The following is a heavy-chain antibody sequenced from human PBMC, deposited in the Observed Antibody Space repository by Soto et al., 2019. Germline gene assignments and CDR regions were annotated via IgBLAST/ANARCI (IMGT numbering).Heavy chain of an antibody. J-gene: IGHJ3*02. V-gene: IGHV5-51*01. CDR1: GYSFTSYW. Sequence: GESLKISCKGSGYSFTSYWICWVRQMPGKGLEGMGIIYPGDSDTRYSPSFQGQLTISADKTLSTASLQWSSLNASDPAMYYFARVAFMITFGGVIVHDAFDIWGKRTM. CDR2: IYPGDSDT. D-gene: IGHD3-16*02. CDR3: ARVAFMITFGGVIVHDAFDI.